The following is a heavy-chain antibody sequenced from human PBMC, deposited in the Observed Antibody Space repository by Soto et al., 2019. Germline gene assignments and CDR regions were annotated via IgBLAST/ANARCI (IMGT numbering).Heavy chain of an antibody. CDR3: AKDHPLTMVRGVIYYYYYVMDV. CDR1: GFTFSSYG. CDR2: ISYDGSNK. V-gene: IGHV3-30*18. D-gene: IGHD3-10*01. J-gene: IGHJ6*02. Sequence: QVQLVESGGGVVQPGRSLRLSCAASGFTFSSYGMHWVRQAPGKGLEWVAVISYDGSNKYYADSVKGRFTISSDNSKNTLYLQMNSLRAEDTAVYYCAKDHPLTMVRGVIYYYYYVMDVWGQGTTVTVSS.